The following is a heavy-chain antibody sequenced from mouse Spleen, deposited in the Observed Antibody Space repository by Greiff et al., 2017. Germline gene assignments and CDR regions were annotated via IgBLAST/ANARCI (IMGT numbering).Heavy chain of an antibody. CDR3: AREEVRYYAMDY. Sequence: VQLQQSGAELVRPGASVKLSCKASGYTFTDYYINWVKQRPGQGLEWIARIYPGSGNTYYNEKFKGKATLTAEKSSSTAYMQLSSLTSEDSAVYFCAREEVRYYAMDYWGQGTSVTVSS. V-gene: IGHV1-76*01. D-gene: IGHD2-14*01. CDR1: GYTFTDYY. CDR2: IYPGSGNT. J-gene: IGHJ4*01.